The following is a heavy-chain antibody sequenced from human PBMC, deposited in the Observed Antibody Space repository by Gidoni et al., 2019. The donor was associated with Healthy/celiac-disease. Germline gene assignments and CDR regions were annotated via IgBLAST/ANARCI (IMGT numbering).Heavy chain of an antibody. CDR1: VGPFSSYA. V-gene: IGHV1-69*01. D-gene: IGHD2-2*01. J-gene: IGHJ6*02. Sequence: QVQLVQSGAEVQKPGSSVKVSCKASVGPFSSYAISWVRQAPGKGLEWMGGIIPIFGTANYAQKFQGRVTITADESTSTAYMELSSLRSEDTAVYYCARDGGLVVPAARAYYYGMVGWGQGTTVTVSS. CDR2: IIPIFGTA. CDR3: ARDGGLVVPAARAYYYGMVG.